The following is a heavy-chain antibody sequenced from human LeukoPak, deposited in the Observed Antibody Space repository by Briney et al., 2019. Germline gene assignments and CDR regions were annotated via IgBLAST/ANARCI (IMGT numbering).Heavy chain of an antibody. CDR3: ARPTLNDHLDAFDI. V-gene: IGHV4-39*01. D-gene: IGHD1-1*01. CDR2: GST. Sequence: SETLSLTCTVSGGSISSSSHYWGWIRQPPGKGLEWIGSGSTYYNPSLKSRVTISVDTSKNQFSLKLYSVTAADTAVYYCARPTLNDHLDAFDIWGQGTMVTVSS. J-gene: IGHJ3*02. CDR1: GGSISSSSHY.